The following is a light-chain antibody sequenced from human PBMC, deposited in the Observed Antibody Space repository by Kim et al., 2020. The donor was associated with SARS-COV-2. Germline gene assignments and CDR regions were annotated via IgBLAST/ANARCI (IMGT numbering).Light chain of an antibody. Sequence: EIVMTQSPAPLSVSPGERATLSCRASQSVSSNLAWYQQKPGQAPRLLIYGASTRATGIPARFSGSGSGTEFTLTISSLQSEDFAVYYCQQYNNWPNTFGQGTKLEI. V-gene: IGKV3-15*01. CDR1: QSVSSN. CDR2: GAS. J-gene: IGKJ2*01. CDR3: QQYNNWPNT.